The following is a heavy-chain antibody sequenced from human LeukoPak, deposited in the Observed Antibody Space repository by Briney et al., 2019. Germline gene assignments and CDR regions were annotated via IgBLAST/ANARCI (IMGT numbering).Heavy chain of an antibody. Sequence: GASVKVSCKASGYTFTSYGISWVRQAPGQRLEWMGWISPYNGDTDYAQKLQGRVTMTTDTSTSIAYMDLGSLRSDDTAVYYCARKLYDSSRYGQTYYFDYWGQGTLVTVSS. CDR1: GYTFTSYG. V-gene: IGHV1-18*01. CDR2: ISPYNGDT. J-gene: IGHJ4*02. D-gene: IGHD3-22*01. CDR3: ARKLYDSSRYGQTYYFDY.